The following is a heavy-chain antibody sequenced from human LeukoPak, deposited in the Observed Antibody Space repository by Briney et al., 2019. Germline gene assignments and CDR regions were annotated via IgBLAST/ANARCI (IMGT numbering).Heavy chain of an antibody. V-gene: IGHV4-59*08. CDR2: IYYSGST. CDR1: GGSISSYY. J-gene: IGHJ3*02. D-gene: IGHD2-15*01. Sequence: PSETLSLTCTVSGGSISSYYWSWIRQPPGKGLEWIGYIYYSGSTNYNPSLKSRVTISVGTSKNQFSLKLSSVTAADTAVYYCARQGYCSGGSCYDAFDIWGQGTMVTVSS. CDR3: ARQGYCSGGSCYDAFDI.